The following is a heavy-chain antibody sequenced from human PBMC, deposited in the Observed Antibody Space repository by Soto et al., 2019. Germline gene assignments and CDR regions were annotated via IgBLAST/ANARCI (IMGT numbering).Heavy chain of an antibody. J-gene: IGHJ4*02. CDR2: IYYSGST. Sequence: TSETLSLTCTVSGGSISSYYWSWIRQPPGKGLEWIGYIYYSGSTNYNPSLKSRVTISVDTSKNQFSLKLSSVTAADTAVYYCARDRGTTGIDWGQGTLVTVSS. D-gene: IGHD4-17*01. CDR3: ARDRGTTGID. V-gene: IGHV4-59*01. CDR1: GGSISSYY.